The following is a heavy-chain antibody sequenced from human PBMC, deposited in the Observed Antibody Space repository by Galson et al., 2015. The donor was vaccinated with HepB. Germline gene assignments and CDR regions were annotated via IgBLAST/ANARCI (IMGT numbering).Heavy chain of an antibody. D-gene: IGHD3-16*01. Sequence: SVKVFCKASGGTFSSYAISWVRQAPGQGLEWMGGIIPIFGTANYAQKFQGRVTITADESTSTAYMELSSLRSEDTAVYYCARDRVRGNNWFDPWGQGTLVTVSS. CDR2: IIPIFGTA. V-gene: IGHV1-69*13. CDR3: ARDRVRGNNWFDP. J-gene: IGHJ5*02. CDR1: GGTFSSYA.